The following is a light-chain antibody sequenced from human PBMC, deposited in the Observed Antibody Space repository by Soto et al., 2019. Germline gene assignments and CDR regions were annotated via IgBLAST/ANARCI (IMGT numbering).Light chain of an antibody. CDR2: EVI. V-gene: IGLV2-14*01. Sequence: QSVLTQPASVSGSPGQSITISCTGTSSDVGGYNSVSWYQQHPGKAPKLMIYEVINRPSGVSNRFSGSKSGNTASLTISGLQAEDEADYYCSSYTTSSTLLYVFGTGTKLTVL. J-gene: IGLJ1*01. CDR1: SSDVGGYNS. CDR3: SSYTTSSTLLYV.